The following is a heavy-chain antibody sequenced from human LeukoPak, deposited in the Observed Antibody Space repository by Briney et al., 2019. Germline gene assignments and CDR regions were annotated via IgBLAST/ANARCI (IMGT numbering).Heavy chain of an antibody. Sequence: SETLSLTSTVSGASVSSNYWNWIRQPPGKGLEWIGYVYASGSTRYNPSLKSRVTISVDTSKNQFSLKLNSVTAAFTAVYFCARQRGDYDTFTGYYIGYFDYWGQGALVTVSS. D-gene: IGHD3-9*01. CDR1: GASVSSNY. CDR2: VYASGST. CDR3: ARQRGDYDTFTGYYIGYFDY. J-gene: IGHJ4*02. V-gene: IGHV4-4*09.